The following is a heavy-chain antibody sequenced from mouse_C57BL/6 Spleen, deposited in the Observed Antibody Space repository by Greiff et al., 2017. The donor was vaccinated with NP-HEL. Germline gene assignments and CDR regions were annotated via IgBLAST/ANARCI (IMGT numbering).Heavy chain of an antibody. CDR1: GYTFTDYY. J-gene: IGHJ2*01. Sequence: EVQLQQSGPELVKPGASVKISCKASGYTFTDYYMNWVKQSHGKSLEWIGDINPNNGGTSYNQKFKGKATLTVDKSSSTSYMELRSLTSEDSAVYYCARKDSCGTPHRRYVDYWGQGTTLTVSS. D-gene: IGHD2-12*01. CDR3: ARKDSCGTPHRRYVDY. CDR2: INPNNGGT. V-gene: IGHV1-26*01.